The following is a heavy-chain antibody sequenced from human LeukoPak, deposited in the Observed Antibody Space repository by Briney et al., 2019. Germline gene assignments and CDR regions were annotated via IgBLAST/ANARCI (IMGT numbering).Heavy chain of an antibody. Sequence: GSLRLSCAAPGFTFSSYEMNWVRQAPGEGLGWVSYISSSGSTIYYADSVKGRFTISRDNAKNSLYLQMNSLRAEDTAVYYCARWERREIYGMDVWGKGTTVTVSS. V-gene: IGHV3-48*03. J-gene: IGHJ6*04. CDR3: ARWERREIYGMDV. D-gene: IGHD1-26*01. CDR2: ISSSGSTI. CDR1: GFTFSSYE.